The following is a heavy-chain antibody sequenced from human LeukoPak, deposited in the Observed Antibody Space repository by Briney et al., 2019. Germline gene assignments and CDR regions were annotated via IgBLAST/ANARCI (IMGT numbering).Heavy chain of an antibody. V-gene: IGHV3-73*01. D-gene: IGHD6-13*01. J-gene: IGHJ3*02. CDR2: IRSKRNNYVT. CDR1: GFTFSGSV. CDR3: SRLEDSSPIEVALDI. Sequence: GGSLRLSCAASGFTFSGSVMHWVRQAAGKGLEWVGRIRSKRNNYVTAYAASVKGRFTISRDDSKNTVYLHMDSLKTEDTALYYCSRLEDSSPIEVALDIWGQGTVVTVSS.